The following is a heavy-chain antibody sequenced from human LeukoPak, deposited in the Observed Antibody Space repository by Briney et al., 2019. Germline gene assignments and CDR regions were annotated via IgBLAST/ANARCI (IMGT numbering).Heavy chain of an antibody. V-gene: IGHV4-59*02. J-gene: IGHJ6*03. CDR2: IYHTGST. Sequence: SETLSLTCTISGGSVSDYYWSWIRQSPGKGLEWIGYIYHTGSTSYSPSLKSRVTISADTSQNQFSLKLSSVTAADTAVYYCARGGGYYYMDVWGKGTTVTVSS. CDR1: GGSVSDYY. CDR3: ARGGGYYYMDV. D-gene: IGHD4-23*01.